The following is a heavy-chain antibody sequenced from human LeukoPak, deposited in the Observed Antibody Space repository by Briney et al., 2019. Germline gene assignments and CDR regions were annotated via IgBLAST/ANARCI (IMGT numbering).Heavy chain of an antibody. Sequence: PSETLSLTCTVSGGSISSYYWSWIRQPAGKGLEWIGRIYTSGSTNYNPSLKSRVTMSVDTSKNQFSLKLSSATAADTAVYYCARDGNGDGDYVVRRFYYYGMDVWGQGTTVTVSS. CDR1: GGSISSYY. CDR3: ARDGNGDGDYVVRRFYYYGMDV. CDR2: IYTSGST. J-gene: IGHJ6*02. D-gene: IGHD4-17*01. V-gene: IGHV4-4*07.